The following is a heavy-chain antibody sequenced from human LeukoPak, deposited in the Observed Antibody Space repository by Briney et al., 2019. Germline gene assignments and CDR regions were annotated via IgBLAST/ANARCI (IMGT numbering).Heavy chain of an antibody. CDR1: GYTFIDYS. D-gene: IGHD6-13*01. CDR2: IIPNSGGT. Sequence: GASVKVSCKASGYTFIDYSMHWVRQAPAQGLQRMGWIIPNSGGTNHAQKFQGRVSMTRDTSISTAYLELSRLTSDDTAIYFCAREKAGRDGTFDIWGQGTVVTVSS. J-gene: IGHJ3*02. V-gene: IGHV1-2*02. CDR3: AREKAGRDGTFDI.